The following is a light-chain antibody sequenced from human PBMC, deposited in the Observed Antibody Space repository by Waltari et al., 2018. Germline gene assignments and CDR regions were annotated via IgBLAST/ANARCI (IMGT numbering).Light chain of an antibody. V-gene: IGLV3-1*01. Sequence: SYELTQPPSVSVSPGQTASITCSGDTGGTINCCWYQQTPGQSPVLVIYQDTKRPSGIPERFSGSLSGNTATLTISGTQAMDEADYYCQAWDGSTLVFGGGTKLTVL. CDR2: QDT. CDR1: TGGTIN. CDR3: QAWDGSTLV. J-gene: IGLJ2*01.